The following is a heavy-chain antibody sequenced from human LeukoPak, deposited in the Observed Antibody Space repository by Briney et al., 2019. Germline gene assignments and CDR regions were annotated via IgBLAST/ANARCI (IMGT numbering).Heavy chain of an antibody. CDR2: INHSGST. CDR3: AEMTYYYDSSGYYRPFDY. Sequence: PSETLSLTCAVYGGSFSGYYWSWIRQPPRKGLEWIGEINHSGSTNYNPSLKSRVTISVDTSKNQFSLKLSSVTAADTAVYYCAEMTYYYDSSGYYRPFDYWGQGTLVTVSS. D-gene: IGHD3-22*01. V-gene: IGHV4-34*01. J-gene: IGHJ4*02. CDR1: GGSFSGYY.